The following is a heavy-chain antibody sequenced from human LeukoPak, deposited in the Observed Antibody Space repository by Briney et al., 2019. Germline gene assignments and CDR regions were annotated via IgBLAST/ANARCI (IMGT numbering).Heavy chain of an antibody. Sequence: PSETLSLTCTVSGGSISSYYWSWIRQPPGKGLEWIGRINTSGTTNYNPSLKSRVTMSIDTSKNQFSLKLSSVTAADTAVYYCARGVGAYYMDVWGKGTTVTISS. V-gene: IGHV4-4*07. D-gene: IGHD1-26*01. CDR2: INTSGTT. CDR1: GGSISSYY. CDR3: ARGVGAYYMDV. J-gene: IGHJ6*03.